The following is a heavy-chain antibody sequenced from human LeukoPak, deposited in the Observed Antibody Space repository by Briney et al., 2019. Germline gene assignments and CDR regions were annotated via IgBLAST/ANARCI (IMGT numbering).Heavy chain of an antibody. CDR2: FYDSGDT. Sequence: PSETLSLTCSVSGGSVSRGYYHWSWIRQPPGKGLEWIGYFYDSGDTKYNPSLKSRVTISVDTSKNQFSLKLTSVTSADTAVYYCVRGLGATVGGWFDTWGQGTRVTVSS. D-gene: IGHD1-26*01. CDR1: GGSVSRGYYH. CDR3: VRGLGATVGGWFDT. J-gene: IGHJ5*02. V-gene: IGHV4-61*01.